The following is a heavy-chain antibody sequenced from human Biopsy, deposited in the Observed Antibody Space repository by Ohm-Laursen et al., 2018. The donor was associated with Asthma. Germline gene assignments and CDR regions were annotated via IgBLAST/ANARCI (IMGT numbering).Heavy chain of an antibody. D-gene: IGHD3-22*01. CDR3: ARRWRSYDSSNYYLDQ. Sequence: SETLSLTCDVSGGSISVIHWWRWVRQPPGWGLSWIGQIYHLGNADYNPSLKSRVTMSVDKSKNQFSLKLTSVTAAAPAVYFCARRWRSYDSSNYYLDQWGQGTLVTVSS. V-gene: IGHV4-4*02. J-gene: IGHJ4*02. CDR1: GGSISVIHW. CDR2: IYHLGNA.